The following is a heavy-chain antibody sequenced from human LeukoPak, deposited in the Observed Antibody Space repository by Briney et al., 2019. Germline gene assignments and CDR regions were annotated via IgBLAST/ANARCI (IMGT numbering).Heavy chain of an antibody. V-gene: IGHV3-53*01. CDR2: THSSGGT. CDR3: IVFGDSNH. D-gene: IGHD4-17*01. CDR1: GVTGSHNY. J-gene: IGHJ5*02. Sequence: AGGSLRLSCAASGVTGSHNYMSWVRQAPGKGLEWVSATHSSGGTYYADSVKGRFTISRDTSKNTLYLQINSLSVEDTAVYYCIVFGDSNHWGQGTLVTVSS.